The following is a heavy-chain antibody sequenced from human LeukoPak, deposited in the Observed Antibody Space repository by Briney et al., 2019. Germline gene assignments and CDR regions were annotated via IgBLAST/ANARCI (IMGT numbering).Heavy chain of an antibody. Sequence: GGSLRLSCAASEFTVSSNYMNWVRQAPGRGLEWVSVIYSGGSTYYADSVKGRFTISRDNSKNTLYLQMNSLRAEDTAVYYCAGRGDYADYWGQGTLVTVSS. CDR1: EFTVSSNY. D-gene: IGHD3-10*01. CDR3: AGRGDYADY. V-gene: IGHV3-53*01. CDR2: IYSGGST. J-gene: IGHJ4*02.